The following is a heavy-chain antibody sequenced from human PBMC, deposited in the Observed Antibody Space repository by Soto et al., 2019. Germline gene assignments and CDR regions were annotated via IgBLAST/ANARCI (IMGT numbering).Heavy chain of an antibody. V-gene: IGHV3-23*01. CDR3: AKDRSPGATTWNVY. D-gene: IGHD1-26*01. J-gene: IGHJ4*02. Sequence: PGGSLRLSCVVSGFIFSSSAMNWVRQAPGKGLEWVSTISGSGVSKYYADSVKGRFTIPRDNSNNTVSLQMNSLRAEDAAVYYCAKDRSPGATTWNVYWGQGTLVTVSS. CDR2: ISGSGVSK. CDR1: GFIFSSSA.